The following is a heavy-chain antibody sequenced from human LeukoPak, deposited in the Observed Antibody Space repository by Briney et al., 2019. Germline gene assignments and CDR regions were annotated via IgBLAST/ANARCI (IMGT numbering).Heavy chain of an antibody. J-gene: IGHJ4*02. CDR2: IIPILGIA. CDR3: ARGGIAVAGGLFDY. V-gene: IGHV1-69*04. CDR1: GGTFSSYA. Sequence: SVKVSCKASGGTFSSYAISWVRRAPGQGLEWMGRIIPILGIANYAQKFQGRVTITADKSTSTVYMELSSLRSEDTAVYYCARGGIAVAGGLFDYWGQGTLVTVSS. D-gene: IGHD6-19*01.